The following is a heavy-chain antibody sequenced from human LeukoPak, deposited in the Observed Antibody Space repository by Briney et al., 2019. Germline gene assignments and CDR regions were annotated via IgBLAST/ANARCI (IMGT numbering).Heavy chain of an antibody. D-gene: IGHD3-3*01. Sequence: ETLSLTCTVSGGSISSSSYYWGWIRQPPGKGLEWVAKIKEDGSEKYYVDSVKGRFTISRDNAKKSLYLQMNSLRAEDTAVYYCGRDQTLEWSIDHWGQGTLVTVSS. J-gene: IGHJ4*02. CDR3: GRDQTLEWSIDH. CDR1: GGSISSSSYY. V-gene: IGHV3-7*01. CDR2: IKEDGSEK.